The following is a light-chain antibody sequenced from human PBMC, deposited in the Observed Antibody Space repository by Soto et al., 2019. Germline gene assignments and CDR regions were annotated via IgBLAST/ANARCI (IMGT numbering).Light chain of an antibody. CDR1: QSVSSY. CDR2: GAS. Sequence: EIVLTQSPATLSLSPGERATLSCRASQSVSSYLAWYQQKPGQAPRLLIYGASSRATGIPDRFSGSGSGTDFTLTISRLEPEDFAVYYCQQYGSSLYFGQGTRLEIK. J-gene: IGKJ5*01. CDR3: QQYGSSLY. V-gene: IGKV3-20*01.